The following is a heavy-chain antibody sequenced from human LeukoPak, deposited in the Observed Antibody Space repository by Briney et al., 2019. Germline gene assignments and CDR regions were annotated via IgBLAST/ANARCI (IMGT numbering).Heavy chain of an antibody. Sequence: EASVKVSCKASGYTFTRYYMHWVRQAPGQGLEWMGIINPSGGSTSYAQKLQGRVTMTTDTSTSTAYMELRSLRSDDTAVYYCARDTAGPDSPPLMIVPFDYWGQGTLVTVSS. CDR2: INPSGGST. CDR3: ARDTAGPDSPPLMIVPFDY. CDR1: GYTFTRYY. V-gene: IGHV1-46*01. D-gene: IGHD3-22*01. J-gene: IGHJ4*02.